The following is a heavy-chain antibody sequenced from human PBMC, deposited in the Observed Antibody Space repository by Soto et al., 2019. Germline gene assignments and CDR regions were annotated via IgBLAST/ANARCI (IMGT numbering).Heavy chain of an antibody. Sequence: LRLSCAASGFTFGSYGMTWVRQAPGKGLECVSGITAATGTTYYADSVKGRFTIPRDLSTNTLFLQMNSLRAADSAVYYCAKAKGRSNFYYSGLDVWGQGTTVTVSS. CDR1: GFTFGSYG. CDR2: ITAATGTT. V-gene: IGHV3-23*01. CDR3: AKAKGRSNFYYSGLDV. J-gene: IGHJ6*02. D-gene: IGHD1-26*01.